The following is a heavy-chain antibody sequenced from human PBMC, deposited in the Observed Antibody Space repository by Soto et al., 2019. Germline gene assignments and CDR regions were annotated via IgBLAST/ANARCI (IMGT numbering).Heavy chain of an antibody. D-gene: IGHD3-3*01. CDR2: IIPIYDTT. CDR3: VRGAIFGVVINYYYYYGMDV. V-gene: IGHV1-69*01. J-gene: IGHJ6*02. Sequence: QVQLVQSGAEVKKPGSSVKVSCKASGGTFRSHAFSWVRQAPRQGLEWMGGIIPIYDTTNYAQKFQGRVTITADDSSSTASMELSSLRSEDTGVYYCVRGAIFGVVINYYYYYGMDVWGQGTTVTVSS. CDR1: GGTFRSHA.